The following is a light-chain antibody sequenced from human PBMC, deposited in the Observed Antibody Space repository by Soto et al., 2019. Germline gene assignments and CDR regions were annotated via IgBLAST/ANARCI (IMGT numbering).Light chain of an antibody. V-gene: IGKV1-5*03. J-gene: IGKJ4*01. Sequence: DIQMTQSPSTLFASVGDRVTITCRASQTINSWLAWYQQKPGKAPKLLIYATSNLESGVPSRFSGSGSGTEYSLTISSLQPDDFATYYCQQYKSFSLTFGGGTRVEVK. CDR3: QQYKSFSLT. CDR1: QTINSW. CDR2: ATS.